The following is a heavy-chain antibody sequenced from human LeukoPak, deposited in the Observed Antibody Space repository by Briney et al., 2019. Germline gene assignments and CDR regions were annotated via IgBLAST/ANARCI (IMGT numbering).Heavy chain of an antibody. CDR2: IKTDGSEK. V-gene: IGHV3-7*03. Sequence: PGGSLRLSCEGSGFTFSNYWMGWVRQAPGKGLQWVANIKTDGSEKYYVDSVKGRFTISRDNAKNSLYLQMNSLRAEDMALYYCAKGPNYDFWSGPFDPWGQGTLVTVSS. D-gene: IGHD3-3*01. J-gene: IGHJ5*02. CDR3: AKGPNYDFWSGPFDP. CDR1: GFTFSNYW.